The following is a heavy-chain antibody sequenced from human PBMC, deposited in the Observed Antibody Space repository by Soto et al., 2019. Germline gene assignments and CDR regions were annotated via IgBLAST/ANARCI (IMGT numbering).Heavy chain of an antibody. D-gene: IGHD6-13*01. V-gene: IGHV3-21*06. CDR1: GFTFTSYT. CDR3: ARARVYATGPLDF. CDR2: ISSSSDYI. J-gene: IGHJ4*02. Sequence: GGSLRLSCAASGFTFTSYTMNWVRQAPGKGLEWVSSISSSSDYIYYADSMKGRVTISRDNAKNSLFLDMNSLTGEDTAVYYCARARVYATGPLDFWGQGTLVTVSA.